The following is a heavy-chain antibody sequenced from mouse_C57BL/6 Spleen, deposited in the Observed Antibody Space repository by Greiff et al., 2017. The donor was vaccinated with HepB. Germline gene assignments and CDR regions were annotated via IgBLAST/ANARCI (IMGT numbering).Heavy chain of an antibody. J-gene: IGHJ2*01. Sequence: EVKLMESGGGLVQPGGSMKLSCAASGFTFSDAWMDWVRQSPEKGLEWVAEIRNKANNHATYYAESVKGRFTISRDDSKSSVYLQMNSLRAEDTGIYYCTRRDGYYVPDYWGQGTTLTVSS. V-gene: IGHV6-6*01. CDR1: GFTFSDAW. D-gene: IGHD2-3*01. CDR2: IRNKANNHAT. CDR3: TRRDGYYVPDY.